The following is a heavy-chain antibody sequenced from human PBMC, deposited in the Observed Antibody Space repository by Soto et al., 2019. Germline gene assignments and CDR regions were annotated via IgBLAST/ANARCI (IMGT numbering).Heavy chain of an antibody. CDR1: GESFSGYI. CDR3: ARGLITGSHYSGGWFYFDS. D-gene: IGHD6-19*01. Sequence: QVQLQQSGAGLLKPSETLSLTCTVYGESFSGYIWTWIRQTPGKGLQWIGQINHSGSAYYNPSLXRRVTISLHTPXXXFXXELSSGTAADTAVYYCARGLITGSHYSGGWFYFDSWGQGTQVTVSS. CDR2: INHSGSA. V-gene: IGHV4-34*01. J-gene: IGHJ4*02.